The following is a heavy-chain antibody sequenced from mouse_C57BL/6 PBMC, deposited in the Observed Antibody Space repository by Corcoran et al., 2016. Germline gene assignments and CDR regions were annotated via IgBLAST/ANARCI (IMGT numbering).Heavy chain of an antibody. CDR3: ARNDGSSYYFDY. V-gene: IGHV1-76*01. D-gene: IGHD1-1*01. CDR1: GYTFTDYY. CDR2: IYPGSGNT. J-gene: IGHJ2*01. Sequence: QVQLKQSGAELVRPGASVKLSCKASGYTFTDYYINWVKQRPGQGLEWIARIYPGSGNTYYNEKFKGKATLTAEKSSSTAYMQLSSLTSEDSAVYFCARNDGSSYYFDYWGQGTTLTVSS.